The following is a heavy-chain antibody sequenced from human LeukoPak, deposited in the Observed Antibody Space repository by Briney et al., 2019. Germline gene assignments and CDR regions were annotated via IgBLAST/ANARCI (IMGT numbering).Heavy chain of an antibody. CDR1: GFTFDDYA. J-gene: IGHJ4*02. V-gene: IGHV3-9*01. D-gene: IGHD6-19*01. CDR2: ISWNSGSI. CDR3: AKDEFDGYSSGWYGY. Sequence: GRSLRLSCAASGFTFDDYAMHWVRQAPGKGLEWVSGISWNSGSIGYADSVKGRFTISRDNAKNSLYLQMNSLRAEDTALYYCAKDEFDGYSSGWYGYWGQGTLVTVSS.